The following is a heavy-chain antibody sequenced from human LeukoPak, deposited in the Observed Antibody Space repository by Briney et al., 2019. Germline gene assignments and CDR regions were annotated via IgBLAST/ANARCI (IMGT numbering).Heavy chain of an antibody. V-gene: IGHV3-48*01. CDR1: GFSFGDYS. J-gene: IGHJ4*02. D-gene: IGHD2-15*01. CDR3: ARGFLGNSSDF. Sequence: GGSLRLSCAASGFSFGDYSMNWVRQAPGEGLEWVSYISSSSATIYYADSVKGRFTVSRDNAKNSLYLQMNSLRPEDTAVYYCARGFLGNSSDFWGQGTLVTVSS. CDR2: ISSSSATI.